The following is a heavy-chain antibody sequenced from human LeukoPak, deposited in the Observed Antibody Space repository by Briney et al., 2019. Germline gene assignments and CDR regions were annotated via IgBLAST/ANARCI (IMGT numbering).Heavy chain of an antibody. CDR1: AGSISNHY. CDR2: IFYTGSY. J-gene: IGHJ4*02. V-gene: IGHV4-59*11. Sequence: SETLSLTCTVAAGSISNHYWSWMRQSPGKGLEWIAYIFYTGSYNYNPSLKSRVYISVDTSKNQFSLNLTSVTAADTAVNYCARGRSCPALWGEGSLATVSS. CDR3: ARGRSCPAL. D-gene: IGHD1-26*01.